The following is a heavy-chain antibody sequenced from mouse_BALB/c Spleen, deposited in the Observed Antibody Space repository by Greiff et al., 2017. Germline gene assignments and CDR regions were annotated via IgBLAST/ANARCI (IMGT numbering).Heavy chain of an antibody. CDR1: GFTFSSFG. D-gene: IGHD2-1*01. V-gene: IGHV5-17*02. Sequence: EVQLVESGGGLVQPGGSRKLSCAASGFTFSSFGMHWVRQAPEKGLEWVAYISSGSSTIYYADTVKGRFTISRDNPKNTLFLQMTSLRSEDTAMYYCARFYGNYGAFAYWGQGTLVTVSA. J-gene: IGHJ3*01. CDR2: ISSGSSTI. CDR3: ARFYGNYGAFAY.